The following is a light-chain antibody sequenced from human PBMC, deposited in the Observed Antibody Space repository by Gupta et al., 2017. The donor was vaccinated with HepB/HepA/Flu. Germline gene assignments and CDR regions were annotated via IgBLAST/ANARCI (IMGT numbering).Light chain of an antibody. CDR3: TSYTSSSTWV. J-gene: IGLJ3*02. V-gene: IGLV2-14*03. Sequence: QSALTQPDSVSGSPGQSITILCTGTSRDVGGYNFVSWYQQYPGKVPKLIIFDVGNRPSGVSNRFSGSKSGNTASLTISGLQAEDEADYYCTSYTSSSTWVFGGGTKLTVL. CDR2: DVG. CDR1: SRDVGGYNF.